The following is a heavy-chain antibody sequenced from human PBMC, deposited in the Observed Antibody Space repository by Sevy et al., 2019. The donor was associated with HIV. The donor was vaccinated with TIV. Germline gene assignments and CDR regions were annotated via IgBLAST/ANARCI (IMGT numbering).Heavy chain of an antibody. D-gene: IGHD5-18*01. CDR1: KFTFSDYY. Sequence: GGSLRLSCTASKFTFSDYYMSWIRQAPGKGLEWVSYISSSSTYTNYADSVKGRFTISRDNATNSLYLQLNSLRAEDTAVYYCARVRYNFGQKYFDYWGQGTLVTVSS. CDR3: ARVRYNFGQKYFDY. V-gene: IGHV3-11*06. CDR2: ISSSSTYT. J-gene: IGHJ4*02.